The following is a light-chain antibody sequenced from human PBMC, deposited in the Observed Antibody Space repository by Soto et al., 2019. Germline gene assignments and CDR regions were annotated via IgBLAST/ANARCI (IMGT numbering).Light chain of an antibody. Sequence: DSQMTQSPATLSASVGDRVTITCRASRNISRWLAWYQHKPGKAPKLLIYAASSLGSGVPSRFSGSGSVTEFTLTVGALQPDVSATYYCQQHASSFGQGTNLEIK. CDR2: AAS. CDR1: RNISRW. V-gene: IGKV1-5*01. J-gene: IGKJ2*01. CDR3: QQHASS.